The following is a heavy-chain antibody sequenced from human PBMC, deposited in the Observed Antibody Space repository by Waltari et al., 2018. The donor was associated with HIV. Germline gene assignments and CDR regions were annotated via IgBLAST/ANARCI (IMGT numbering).Heavy chain of an antibody. J-gene: IGHJ3*02. CDR1: GLPFSSYT. Sequence: EVQLVESGGGLVKPGGSLKLSCVASGLPFSSYTSNWGRQAPGKGLEWVSCVSSGNSHIYYADSLRGRFTISRDNAKNSLYLQMNSLRAEDTAVYFCVRSTTTVTNHDAFDIWGQGTMVTVSS. V-gene: IGHV3-21*02. D-gene: IGHD4-17*01. CDR2: VSSGNSHI. CDR3: VRSTTTVTNHDAFDI.